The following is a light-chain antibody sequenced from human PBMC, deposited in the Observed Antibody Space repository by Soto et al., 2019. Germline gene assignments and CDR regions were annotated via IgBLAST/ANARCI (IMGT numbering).Light chain of an antibody. CDR1: SSNIGAGYD. Sequence: QSVLTQPPSVSGAPGQRVTISCTGSSSNIGAGYDVHWYQQLPGTAPKLLVYGNSNRPSGVPDRLSGAKSDTSVSLAITGLQAEDDADYYCQSYDISLSGSGWVFGGGTKLTVL. CDR2: GNS. CDR3: QSYDISLSGSGWV. V-gene: IGLV1-40*01. J-gene: IGLJ3*02.